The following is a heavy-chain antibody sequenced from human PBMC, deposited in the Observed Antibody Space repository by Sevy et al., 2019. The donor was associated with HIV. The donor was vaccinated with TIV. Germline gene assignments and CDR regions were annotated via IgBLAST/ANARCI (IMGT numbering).Heavy chain of an antibody. Sequence: ASVKVSCKASGYTFTGYYMHWVRQAPGQGLEWMGWINPNSGGTNYAQKFQGRVTMTRDTSISTAYMELSRLRCDDTAVYYCARVATAMVTFPKYYFDYWGQGTLVTVSS. D-gene: IGHD5-18*01. J-gene: IGHJ4*02. CDR2: INPNSGGT. CDR1: GYTFTGYY. CDR3: ARVATAMVTFPKYYFDY. V-gene: IGHV1-2*02.